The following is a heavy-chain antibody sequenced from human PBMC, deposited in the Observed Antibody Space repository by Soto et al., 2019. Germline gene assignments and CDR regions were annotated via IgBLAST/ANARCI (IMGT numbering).Heavy chain of an antibody. V-gene: IGHV4-31*03. CDR1: GGSISSVSSH. J-gene: IGHJ6*03. Sequence: PSETLSLTCTVSGGSISSVSSHWTWIRQHPGKGLEWIGYIYYSGTSYYNPSLQSRIAMSVDTSKNEFSLILNSVTAADTAVYYCARWHRNEDYGDSRIYYYYYMDVWGKGTTVTVSS. CDR2: IYYSGTS. CDR3: ARWHRNEDYGDSRIYYYYYMDV. D-gene: IGHD4-17*01.